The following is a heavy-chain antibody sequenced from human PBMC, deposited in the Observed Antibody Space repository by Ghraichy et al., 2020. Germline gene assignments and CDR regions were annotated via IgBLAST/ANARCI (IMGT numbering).Heavy chain of an antibody. CDR3: AKGFMGAGSWGAFDI. Sequence: GGSLRLSCAASGFTFSNYAMSWVRQAPGKGLEWVSGIRFDSFTFYADYLKDRFTISSENSKNTLYLQMNSLRAEDTALYYCAKGFMGAGSWGAFDIWGQGTLVSVSS. V-gene: IGHV3-23*01. CDR1: GFTFSNYA. D-gene: IGHD3-10*01. CDR2: IRFDSFT. J-gene: IGHJ3*02.